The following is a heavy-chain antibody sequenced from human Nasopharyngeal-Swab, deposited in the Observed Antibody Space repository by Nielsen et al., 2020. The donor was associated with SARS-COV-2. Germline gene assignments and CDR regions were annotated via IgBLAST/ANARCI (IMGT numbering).Heavy chain of an antibody. J-gene: IGHJ4*02. D-gene: IGHD6-25*01. CDR3: ARDGAPVGEGSSGWTVFDY. V-gene: IGHV3-30-3*01. CDR1: DFAFSSYG. Sequence: SLSLSWAASDFAFSSYGMYWVRQAPAKGLEWVAVTSFDGNSKYYADSEKRRFTISRDNSKNTLYLQMNSLRSEDTALYDCARDGAPVGEGSSGWTVFDYWGQGTLVTVSS. CDR2: TSFDGNSK.